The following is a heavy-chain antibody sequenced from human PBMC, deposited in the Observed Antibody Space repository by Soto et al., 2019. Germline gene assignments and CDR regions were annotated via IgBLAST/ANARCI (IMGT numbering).Heavy chain of an antibody. V-gene: IGHV1-2*02. CDR3: ARDQRSYGEPPFDY. CDR1: GFTFTGYY. Sequence: ASVKVSCKASGFTFTGYYIHWVRQAPGQGLEWMGWIKSNDGDPKYAQKFQDRVTMTRDTSMNTVYMEFSRLRSDDTAVYYCARDQRSYGEPPFDYWGQGTLDTVSS. CDR2: IKSNDGDP. D-gene: IGHD5-18*01. J-gene: IGHJ4*02.